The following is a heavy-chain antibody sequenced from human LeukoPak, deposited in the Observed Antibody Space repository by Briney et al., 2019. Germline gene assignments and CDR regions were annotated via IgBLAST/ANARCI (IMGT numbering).Heavy chain of an antibody. J-gene: IGHJ6*02. CDR3: ARVDILTGYPYYYGMDV. D-gene: IGHD3-9*01. CDR2: IKQDGSEK. CDR1: GFTFSSYW. V-gene: IGHV3-7*01. Sequence: GGSLRLSCAASGFTFSSYWMSWVSQAPGKGLEWVANIKQDGSEKYYVDSVKGRFTISRGNAKNSLYLQMNSLRAEDTAVYYCARVDILTGYPYYYGMDVWGQGTTVTVSS.